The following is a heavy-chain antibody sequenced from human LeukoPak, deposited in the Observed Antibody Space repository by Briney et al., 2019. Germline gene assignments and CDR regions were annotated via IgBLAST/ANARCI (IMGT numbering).Heavy chain of an antibody. CDR2: ISSSGSTI. V-gene: IGHV3-48*04. D-gene: IGHD2-2*01. CDR3: ARESLCSSTSCYASHPIDY. J-gene: IGHJ4*02. CDR1: GFTFSSYS. Sequence: PGGSLRLSCAASGFTFSSYSMNWVRQAPGKGLEWVSYISSSGSTIYYADSVKGRFTISRDNAKNSLYLQMNSLRAEDTAVYYCARESLCSSTSCYASHPIDYWGQGTLVTVSS.